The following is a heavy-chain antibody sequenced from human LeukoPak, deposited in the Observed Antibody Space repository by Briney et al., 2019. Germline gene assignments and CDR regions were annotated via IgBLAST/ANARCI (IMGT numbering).Heavy chain of an antibody. CDR1: GGTFTSYA. D-gene: IGHD3-3*01. Sequence: SVKVSCKASGGTFTSYAISWVRQAPGQGLEWMGGIIPIFGTANYAQKFQGRGTITADESTSTAYMELSSLRSEDTAVYYCARDLSTIFGVVNQYYYMDVWGKGTTVTAAS. J-gene: IGHJ6*03. CDR3: ARDLSTIFGVVNQYYYMDV. V-gene: IGHV1-69*13. CDR2: IIPIFGTA.